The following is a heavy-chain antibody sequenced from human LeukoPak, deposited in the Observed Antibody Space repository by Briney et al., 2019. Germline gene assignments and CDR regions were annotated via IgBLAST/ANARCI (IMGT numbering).Heavy chain of an antibody. Sequence: PGRSLRLSCAASGFTFSSYWMHWVRQAPGKGLVWVSRIDTGGSITDYADSVKGRFTISRDNAKNTLYLQMDSLRAEDTAVYYCSRDLRGRDDYWGQGILVIVSS. CDR1: GFTFSSYW. J-gene: IGHJ4*02. CDR2: IDTGGSIT. V-gene: IGHV3-74*01. D-gene: IGHD5-24*01. CDR3: SRDLRGRDDY.